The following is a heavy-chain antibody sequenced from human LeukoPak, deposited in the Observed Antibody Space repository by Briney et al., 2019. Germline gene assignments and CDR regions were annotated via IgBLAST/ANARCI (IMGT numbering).Heavy chain of an antibody. V-gene: IGHV4-34*01. CDR2: INHSGST. CDR1: GGSFSGYY. Sequence: KTSETLSLTCAVYGGSFSGYYWSWIRQPPGKGLEWIGEINHSGSTNYNPSLKSRVTISVDTSKNQFSLKLSSVTAADTAVYYCARGHYDFWSGYRPKDPFDPWGQGTLVTVSS. J-gene: IGHJ5*02. D-gene: IGHD3-3*01. CDR3: ARGHYDFWSGYRPKDPFDP.